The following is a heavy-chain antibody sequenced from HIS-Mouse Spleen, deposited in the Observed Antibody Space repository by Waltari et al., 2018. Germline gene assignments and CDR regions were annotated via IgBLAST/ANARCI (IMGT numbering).Heavy chain of an antibody. CDR3: ARASRDLLLPRYFDL. Sequence: MPSETLSLPSIVSGGFICSYYWSWIRQPPGKGLEWIGYYSGSTNYNPSLKSRVTISVDTSKNQFSLKLSSVTAADTAVYYCARASRDLLLPRYFDLWGRGTLVTVSS. J-gene: IGHJ2*01. V-gene: IGHV4-59*01. CDR2: YYSGST. CDR1: GGFICSYY.